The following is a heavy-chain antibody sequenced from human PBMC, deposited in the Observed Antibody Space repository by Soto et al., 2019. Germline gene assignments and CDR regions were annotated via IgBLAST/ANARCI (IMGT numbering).Heavy chain of an antibody. J-gene: IGHJ5*02. CDR1: GYTLINYA. CDR3: AREREPNGPYFGP. V-gene: IGHV1-3*01. Sequence: QVQLVQSGAELKKPGASVKISCQASGYTLINYAIYWVRQAPGQGLEWMGWGNGGDDNTRYSQKFQGRLTITRDVSASTFYMELTSLRFEDTAVYYCAREREPNGPYFGPWGQGTLVTVSS. D-gene: IGHD2-8*01. CDR2: GNGGDDNT.